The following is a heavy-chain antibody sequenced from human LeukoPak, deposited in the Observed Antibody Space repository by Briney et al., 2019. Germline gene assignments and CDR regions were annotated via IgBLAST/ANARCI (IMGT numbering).Heavy chain of an antibody. CDR3: ARYSGSYAPDY. V-gene: IGHV4-39*01. Sequence: KPSETLSLTCTVSGGSISSSSYYWGWIRQPPGKGLEWIGSIYYSGSTYYNPSLESRVTISVDTSKNQFSLKLSSVTAADTAVYYCARYSGSYAPDYWGQGTLVTVSS. J-gene: IGHJ4*02. CDR1: GGSISSSSYY. D-gene: IGHD1-26*01. CDR2: IYYSGST.